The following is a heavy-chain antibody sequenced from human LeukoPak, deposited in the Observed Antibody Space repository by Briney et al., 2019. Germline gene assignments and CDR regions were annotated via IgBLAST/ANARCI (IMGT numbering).Heavy chain of an antibody. CDR2: ISSSGGTT. CDR3: VRNLEVDY. J-gene: IGHJ4*02. V-gene: IGHV3-48*02. CDR1: EFTFSSHS. D-gene: IGHD3-3*01. Sequence: GGSLRLTCAASEFTFSSHSMNWVRQAPGKGLEWVSYISSSGGTTYYADSVKGRFTISRDNAKNSLYLQMNSLRDEDTAVYYCVRNLEVDYWGQGTLVTVSS.